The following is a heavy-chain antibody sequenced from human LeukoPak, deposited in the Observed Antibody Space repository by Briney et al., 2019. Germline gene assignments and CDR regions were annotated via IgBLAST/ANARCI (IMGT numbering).Heavy chain of an antibody. V-gene: IGHV3-7*01. CDR3: ARDNGATTVTTTLDFDY. CDR1: GFTFSSYW. J-gene: IGHJ4*02. CDR2: IKQDGSEE. D-gene: IGHD4-17*01. Sequence: GGTLRLSCAASGFTFSSYWMSWVRQAPGKGLGWVADIKQDGSEEYYVDYVKGRFTISRDNAKNSLYLQMNSLRAEDTAVYYCARDNGATTVTTTLDFDYWGQGTLVTVSS.